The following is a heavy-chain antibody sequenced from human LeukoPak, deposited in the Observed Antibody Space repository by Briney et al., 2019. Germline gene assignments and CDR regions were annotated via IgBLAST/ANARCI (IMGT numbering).Heavy chain of an antibody. V-gene: IGHV4-34*01. CDR3: ARIAAAGIR. J-gene: IGHJ4*02. CDR1: GGSFSGYY. D-gene: IGHD6-13*01. Sequence: ASETLSLTCAVYGGSFSGYYWSWIRQPPGKGLEWIGEINHSGSTNYNPSLKSRVTISVDTSKNQFSLKLSSVTAADTAVYYCARIAAAGIRWGQGTLVTVSS. CDR2: INHSGST.